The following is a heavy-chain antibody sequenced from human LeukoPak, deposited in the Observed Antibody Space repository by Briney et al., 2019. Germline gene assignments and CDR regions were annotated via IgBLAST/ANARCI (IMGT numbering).Heavy chain of an antibody. CDR3: AKGVSNYYGSGSYYVYDY. Sequence: GGSLRLSCAASGFTFSSYAMSWVRQAPGKGLEWVSAISGSGGSTYYADSVKGRFTISRDNSKNTLYLQMNSLRAEDTAVYYCAKGVSNYYGSGSYYVYDYWGQGTLVTVSS. J-gene: IGHJ4*02. CDR2: ISGSGGST. CDR1: GFTFSSYA. D-gene: IGHD3-10*01. V-gene: IGHV3-23*01.